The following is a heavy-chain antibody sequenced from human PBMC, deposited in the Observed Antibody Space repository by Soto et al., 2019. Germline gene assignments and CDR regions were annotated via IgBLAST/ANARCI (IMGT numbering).Heavy chain of an antibody. D-gene: IGHD6-19*01. CDR2: INAGNGNT. V-gene: IGHV1-3*01. Sequence: ASVTVSSQASGHTFTSYAMHLVRQAPGQRFEWMGWINAGNGNTKYSQKFQGRITITRDTSASTAYMELRSLRSEDTAVYYCARPITSRTYSSGWSTFDYWGQGTLVTVS. CDR1: GHTFTSYA. J-gene: IGHJ4*02. CDR3: ARPITSRTYSSGWSTFDY.